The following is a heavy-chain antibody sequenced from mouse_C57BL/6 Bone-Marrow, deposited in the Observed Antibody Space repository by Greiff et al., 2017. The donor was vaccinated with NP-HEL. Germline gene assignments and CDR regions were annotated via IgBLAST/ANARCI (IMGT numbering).Heavy chain of an antibody. J-gene: IGHJ1*03. CDR2: IWRGGST. CDR1: GFSLTSYG. D-gene: IGHD2-4*01. Sequence: QVQLQQSGPGLVQPSQSLSITCTVSGFSLTSYGVHWVRQSPGKGLEWLGVIWRGGSTDYNAAFMSRLSITKDNSKSQVFFKMNSLQADDTAIYYCAKSGDYEKGDWYFDVWGTGTTVTVSS. CDR3: AKSGDYEKGDWYFDV. V-gene: IGHV2-5*01.